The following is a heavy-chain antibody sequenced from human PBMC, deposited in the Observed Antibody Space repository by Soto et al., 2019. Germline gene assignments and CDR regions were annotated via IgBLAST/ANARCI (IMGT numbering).Heavy chain of an antibody. CDR3: ARVRPTPTSGGNGDY. Sequence: VQLVQSGAEVTKTGESLKISCKASGYTFATYWIGWVRQLPGKGLEWIGIIYPGDSETRYNPPFEGQVTMSADRSTNTAYLQWSSVKASDTAIYFCARVRPTPTSGGNGDYWGPGTLVTVSS. D-gene: IGHD1-1*01. V-gene: IGHV5-51*01. CDR2: IYPGDSET. CDR1: GYTFATYW. J-gene: IGHJ4*02.